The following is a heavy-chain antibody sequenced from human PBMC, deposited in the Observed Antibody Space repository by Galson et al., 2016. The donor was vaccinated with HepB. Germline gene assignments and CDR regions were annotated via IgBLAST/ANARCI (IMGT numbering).Heavy chain of an antibody. CDR2: IDHGNGNT. CDR3: ARDPPRYYSGGSGKYYYDMDV. Sequence: SVTVSCKASGYTFASYVMHWVRQAPGQRLEWMGWIDHGNGNTTYSETFQGRVTITRDTSANTAYMELSSLKSEDTAVYYCARDPPRYYSGGSGKYYYDMDVWGQGTSVTVSS. CDR1: GYTFASYV. V-gene: IGHV1-3*01. J-gene: IGHJ6*02. D-gene: IGHD2-15*01.